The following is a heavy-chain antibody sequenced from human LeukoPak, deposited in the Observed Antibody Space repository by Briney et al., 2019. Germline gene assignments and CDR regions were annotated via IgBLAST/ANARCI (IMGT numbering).Heavy chain of an antibody. V-gene: IGHV3-21*01. CDR3: ATTRYCNGGSCFALDY. CDR1: GFTLSIYS. CDR2: LSGSITYI. Sequence: GGSLRLSRAPSGFTLSIYSMNCVPAAPGKGLECVASLSGSITYIYYADSLRGGFTLSRDNAKNSLFIYMNSVRGEHTAVYYCATTRYCNGGSCFALDYWGQGTLVTVSS. D-gene: IGHD2-15*01. J-gene: IGHJ4*02.